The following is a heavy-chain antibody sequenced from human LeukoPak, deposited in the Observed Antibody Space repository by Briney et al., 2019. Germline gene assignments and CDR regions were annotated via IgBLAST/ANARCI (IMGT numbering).Heavy chain of an antibody. Sequence: GGSLRLSCAASGFTFSSYEMNWVRQAPGKGLEWVSYISSSGSTIYYADSVKGRFTISRDNAKNSLYLQMNSLRAEDTAVYYCARGFTQHFGRYFDYWGQGTLVTVSS. CDR2: ISSSGSTI. CDR1: GFTFSSYE. D-gene: IGHD3/OR15-3a*01. J-gene: IGHJ4*02. CDR3: ARGFTQHFGRYFDY. V-gene: IGHV3-48*03.